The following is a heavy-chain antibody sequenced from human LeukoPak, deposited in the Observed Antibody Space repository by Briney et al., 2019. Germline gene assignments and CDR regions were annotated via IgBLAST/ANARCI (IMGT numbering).Heavy chain of an antibody. CDR2: INPNSGVI. D-gene: IGHD1-26*01. V-gene: IGHV1-2*02. Sequence: ASVKVSCKASGYTFSGYYIHWVRQAPGQGLEWMGWINPNSGVINFAQKFQGRVTMTRDTSISTAYMELSSLRSDDTAVYYCARGIVGATDYWGQGTLVTVSS. CDR1: GYTFSGYY. CDR3: ARGIVGATDY. J-gene: IGHJ4*02.